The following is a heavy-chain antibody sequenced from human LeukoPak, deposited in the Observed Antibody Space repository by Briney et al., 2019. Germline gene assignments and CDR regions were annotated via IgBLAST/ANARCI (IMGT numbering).Heavy chain of an antibody. CDR1: GFSLSTSGVG. D-gene: IGHD6-13*01. Sequence: SGPTLVNPTQTPTLTCTFSGFSLSTSGVGVGWIRQPPGKALEWLALIYWNDDKRYSPSLKSRLTITKDTSKNQVVLTMTNMDPVDTATYYCARLAAAGFCFDYWGQGTLVTVSS. J-gene: IGHJ4*02. V-gene: IGHV2-5*01. CDR2: IYWNDDK. CDR3: ARLAAAGFCFDY.